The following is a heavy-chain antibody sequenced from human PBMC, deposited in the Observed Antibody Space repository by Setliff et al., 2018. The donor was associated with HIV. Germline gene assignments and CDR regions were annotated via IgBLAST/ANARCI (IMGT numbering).Heavy chain of an antibody. D-gene: IGHD6-13*01. CDR1: GFTFSSSA. V-gene: IGHV3-23*01. CDR2: ISGSGVST. Sequence: HPGGSLRLSCAASGFTFSSSAMSWVRQAPGKGLEWVSGISGSGVSTYYADSVKGRFTISRDNSKNTLYLQMNSLRAEDTAVYYCAKDPGYSSTWYSESFQHWGQGTVVTVSS. CDR3: AKDPGYSSTWYSESFQH. J-gene: IGHJ1*01.